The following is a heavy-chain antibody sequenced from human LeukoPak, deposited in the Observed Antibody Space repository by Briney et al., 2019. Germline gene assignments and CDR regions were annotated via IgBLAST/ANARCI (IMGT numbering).Heavy chain of an antibody. J-gene: IGHJ4*02. CDR2: INPNSGGT. Sequence: GASVKVSCKASGYTFTGYYMHWVRQAPGQGLECMGWINPNSGGTNYAQKFQGRVTMTRDTSIRTAYMELSRLRSDDTAVYYCARGVFPYYGSGSPLDYWGQGTLVTVSS. CDR1: GYTFTGYY. D-gene: IGHD3-10*01. V-gene: IGHV1-2*02. CDR3: ARGVFPYYGSGSPLDY.